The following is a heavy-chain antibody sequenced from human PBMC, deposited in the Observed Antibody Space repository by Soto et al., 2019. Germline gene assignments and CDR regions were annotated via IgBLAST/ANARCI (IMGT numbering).Heavy chain of an antibody. CDR2: ISSSSSYI. D-gene: IGHD4-17*01. Sequence: PGGSLRLSCAASGFTFSSYSMNWVRQAPGKGLEWVSSISSSSSYIYYADSVKGRFTISRDNAKNSLYLQMNSLRAEDTAVYYCAREDGDYVIFDYWGQGTLVTVS. J-gene: IGHJ4*02. CDR1: GFTFSSYS. CDR3: AREDGDYVIFDY. V-gene: IGHV3-21*01.